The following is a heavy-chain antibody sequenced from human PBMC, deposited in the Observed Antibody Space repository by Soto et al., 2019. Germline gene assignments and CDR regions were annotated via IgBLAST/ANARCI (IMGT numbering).Heavy chain of an antibody. CDR3: ATGKESIAARYSVHVFDY. Sequence: EVQLLESGGGLVQPGGSLRLSCAASGFTFSSYAMSWVRQAPGKGLEWVSAISGSGGSTYSADSVKGRFTISRDNSKNTLYLQMNSLRAEDTAVYYCATGKESIAARYSVHVFDYWGQGTLVTVSS. J-gene: IGHJ4*02. CDR2: ISGSGGST. D-gene: IGHD6-6*01. V-gene: IGHV3-23*01. CDR1: GFTFSSYA.